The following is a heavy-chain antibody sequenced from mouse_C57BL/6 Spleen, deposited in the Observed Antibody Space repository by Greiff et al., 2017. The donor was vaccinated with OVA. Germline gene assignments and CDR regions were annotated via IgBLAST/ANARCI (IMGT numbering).Heavy chain of an antibody. CDR2: IHPNSGST. D-gene: IGHD2-3*01. CDR3: ARESMMVTTRDYFDY. V-gene: IGHV1-64*01. Sequence: QVQLQQPGAELVKPGASVTLSCKASGYTFTSYWMHWVKQRPGQGLEWIGMIHPNSGSTNYNEKFKSKATLTVDKSSSTAYMQLSSLTSEDSAVYYCARESMMVTTRDYFDYWGQGTTLTVSS. J-gene: IGHJ2*01. CDR1: GYTFTSYW.